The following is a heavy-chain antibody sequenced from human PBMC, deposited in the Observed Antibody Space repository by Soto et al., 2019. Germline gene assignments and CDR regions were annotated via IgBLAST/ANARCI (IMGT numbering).Heavy chain of an antibody. CDR3: AREWAPWGELILRAFEI. CDR2: IYSGGST. CDR1: GFTFSSYS. D-gene: IGHD1-26*01. Sequence: GGCLILSCAASGFTFSSYSMNWVRQAPGKGLEWVSVIYSGGSTYYADSVKGRFTISRDNSKNTLYLQMNSLRAEDTAVYYCAREWAPWGELILRAFEIWGQGTMVTVS. V-gene: IGHV3-53*01. J-gene: IGHJ3*02.